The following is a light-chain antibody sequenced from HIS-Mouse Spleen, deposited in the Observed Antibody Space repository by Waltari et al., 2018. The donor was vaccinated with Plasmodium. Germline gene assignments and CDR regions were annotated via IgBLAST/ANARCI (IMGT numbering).Light chain of an antibody. CDR2: EDS. Sequence: SYELTQPPSVSVSPVQTARITCYGDALPKKYAYWYQQKSGQAPVLVIYEDSKRPSGIPERFSGSSSGTMATLTISGAQVEDEADYYCYSTDSSGNHRVFGGGTKLTVL. J-gene: IGLJ3*02. CDR1: ALPKKY. CDR3: YSTDSSGNHRV. V-gene: IGLV3-10*01.